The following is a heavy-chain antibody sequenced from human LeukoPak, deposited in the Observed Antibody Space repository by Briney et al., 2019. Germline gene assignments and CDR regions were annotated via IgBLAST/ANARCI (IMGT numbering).Heavy chain of an antibody. V-gene: IGHV3-48*04. CDR3: AREVITFGGVIDY. CDR2: ISSSGSTI. CDR1: GFTFSSYG. Sequence: GGSLRLSCAASGFTFSSYGMHWVRQAPGKGLEWVSYISSSGSTIYYADSVKGRFTISRDNAKNSLYLQMNSLRAEDTAVYYCAREVITFGGVIDYWGQGTLVTVSS. J-gene: IGHJ4*02. D-gene: IGHD3-16*01.